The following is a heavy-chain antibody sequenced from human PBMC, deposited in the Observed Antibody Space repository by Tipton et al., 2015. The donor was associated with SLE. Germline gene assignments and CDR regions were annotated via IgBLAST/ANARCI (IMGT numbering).Heavy chain of an antibody. Sequence: VQLVQSGGGLVQPGGSLRLSCAASGFTVSSNYMSWVRQAPGKGLEWVSVIYSGGSTYYADSVKGRFTIPRDNSKNTLYLQMNSLRAEDTAVYYCARVGYCSGGSCLYWYFDLWGRGTLVTVSS. V-gene: IGHV3-53*04. CDR2: IYSGGST. CDR1: GFTVSSNY. J-gene: IGHJ2*01. D-gene: IGHD2-15*01. CDR3: ARVGYCSGGSCLYWYFDL.